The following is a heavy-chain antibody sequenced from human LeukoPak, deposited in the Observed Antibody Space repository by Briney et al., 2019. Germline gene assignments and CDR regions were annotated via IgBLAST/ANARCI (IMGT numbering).Heavy chain of an antibody. CDR3: ARGHDLAKRSVDY. J-gene: IGHJ4*02. CDR1: GFTFSDYY. CDR2: ISSSGSTI. Sequence: GGSLRLSCAASGFTFSDYYMSWIRQAPGKGLEWVSYISSSGSTIYYADSVRGRFTISRDKAKNSLYLQMNSLRDEDTAVYYCARGHDLAKRSVDYWGQGTLVTVSS. D-gene: IGHD1-1*01. V-gene: IGHV3-11*04.